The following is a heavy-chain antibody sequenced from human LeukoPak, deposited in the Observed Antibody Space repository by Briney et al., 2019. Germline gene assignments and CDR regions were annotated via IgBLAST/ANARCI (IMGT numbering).Heavy chain of an antibody. CDR3: ARVRITIFGVVVYYYGMDV. D-gene: IGHD3-3*01. Sequence: PSETLSLTCAVYGGSFSGYYWSWIRQPPGKGLGWIGEINHSGSTNYNPSLKSRVTISIDTSKNQFSLKLSSVTAADTGVYYCARVRITIFGVVVYYYGMDVWGQGTTVTVSS. CDR1: GGSFSGYY. J-gene: IGHJ6*02. V-gene: IGHV4-34*01. CDR2: INHSGST.